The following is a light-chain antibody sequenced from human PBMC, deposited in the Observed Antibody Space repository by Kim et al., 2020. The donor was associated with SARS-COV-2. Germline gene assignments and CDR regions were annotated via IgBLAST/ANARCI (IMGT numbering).Light chain of an antibody. CDR2: AAS. CDR3: QHYGRSTFT. V-gene: IGKV3-20*01. CDR1: QSVGINY. J-gene: IGKJ3*01. Sequence: EIVLTQSPGTLSLSPGERVTLSCRTSQSVGINYLAWYQQKPGQAPRLLIYAASSRATGIPDRFSGSGSGTDFTLTISRLEPDDFAVYYCQHYGRSTFTFGPGTKVDIK.